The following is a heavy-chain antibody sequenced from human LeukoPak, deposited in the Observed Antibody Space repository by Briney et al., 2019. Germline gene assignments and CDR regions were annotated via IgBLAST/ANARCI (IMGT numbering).Heavy chain of an antibody. CDR2: ISGSGGST. V-gene: IGHV3-23*01. J-gene: IGHJ4*02. D-gene: IGHD5-24*01. CDR1: GFTFNNYW. Sequence: GGSLRLSCAASGFTFNNYWIHWVRQAPGKGLQWVSSISGSGGSTYYADSVKGRFTIPRDTSKNTLYLQMYILRVEDTAVYYCARDQWAGSNLISDYWGQGTLVTVSS. CDR3: ARDQWAGSNLISDY.